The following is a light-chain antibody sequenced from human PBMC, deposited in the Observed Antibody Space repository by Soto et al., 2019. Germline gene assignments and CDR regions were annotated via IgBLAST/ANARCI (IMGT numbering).Light chain of an antibody. CDR2: KVS. CDR3: MQDTHWPYT. J-gene: IGKJ2*01. CDR1: QCLVYSDGNTY. V-gene: IGKV2-30*01. Sequence: DAVLTQSPLSLPVTFGQPASISCSSSQCLVYSDGNTYLNWFQQRPGKSPRRLIYKVSERDSGVPDRFSGSASGTDFTLEISRVEAEDVGVYYCMQDTHWPYTFGQGTKLEIK.